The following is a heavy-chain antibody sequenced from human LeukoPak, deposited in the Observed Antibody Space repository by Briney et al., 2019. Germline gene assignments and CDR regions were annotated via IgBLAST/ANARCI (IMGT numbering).Heavy chain of an antibody. Sequence: SETLSLTCTVSGGSISSYYWSWIRQPAGKGLEWIGRIYSSGSTNYNPSLKSRVIMSVDTSKNQFSLKLTSVTAADTAVHYCAREPNYSGSYLPDYWGQGTLVTVSS. CDR1: GGSISSYY. CDR2: IYSSGST. D-gene: IGHD1-26*01. J-gene: IGHJ4*02. CDR3: AREPNYSGSYLPDY. V-gene: IGHV4-4*07.